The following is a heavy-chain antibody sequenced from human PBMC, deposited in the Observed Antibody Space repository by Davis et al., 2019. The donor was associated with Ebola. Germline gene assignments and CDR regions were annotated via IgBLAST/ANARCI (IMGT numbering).Heavy chain of an antibody. V-gene: IGHV3-23*01. J-gene: IGHJ5*02. D-gene: IGHD2-2*02. CDR1: GFTFSSYA. Sequence: PGGSLRLSCAASGFTFSSYAMSWVRQAPGKGLEWVSAISGSGGSTYYADSVKGRFTISRDNSKNTLYLQMNSLRAEDTAVYYCAKDGGDCSSTSCYTLWFDPWGQGTLVTVSS. CDR2: ISGSGGST. CDR3: AKDGGDCSSTSCYTLWFDP.